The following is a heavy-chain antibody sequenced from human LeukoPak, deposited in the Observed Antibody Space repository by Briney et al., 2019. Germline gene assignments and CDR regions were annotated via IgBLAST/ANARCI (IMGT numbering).Heavy chain of an antibody. CDR2: IYYSGST. CDR1: GGSISSSPYY. J-gene: IGHJ5*02. CDR3: ARGLYDYVWGSYRKNWFDP. Sequence: SETLSLTCTVSGGSISSSPYYWGWIRQPPGNGLEWIGSIYYSGSTYYNPSLKSRVTISVDTSKNQFSLKLSSVTAADTAVYYCARGLYDYVWGSYRKNWFDPWGKGTLVTVSS. V-gene: IGHV4-39*07. D-gene: IGHD3-16*02.